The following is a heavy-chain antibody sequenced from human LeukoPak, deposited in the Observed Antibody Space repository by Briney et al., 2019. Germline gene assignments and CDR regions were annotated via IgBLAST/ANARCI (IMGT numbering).Heavy chain of an antibody. Sequence: GSLRLSCAASGFTFSSFWLSWVRQPPGKGLEWIGEINHSGSTNYNPSLKSRVTMSVDTSKNQFSLKLTSVTAADTAVYYCARVEYQLLTWRHLGDYWGQGTLVTVSS. CDR1: GFTFSSFW. V-gene: IGHV4-34*01. D-gene: IGHD2-2*01. CDR2: INHSGST. J-gene: IGHJ4*02. CDR3: ARVEYQLLTWRHLGDY.